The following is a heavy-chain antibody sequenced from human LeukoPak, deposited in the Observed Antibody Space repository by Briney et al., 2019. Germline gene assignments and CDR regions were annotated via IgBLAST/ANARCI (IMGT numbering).Heavy chain of an antibody. V-gene: IGHV4-38-2*02. J-gene: IGHJ4*02. CDR1: GYSISSGYY. D-gene: IGHD3-3*01. Sequence: PSETLSLTCTVSGYSISSGYYWGWIRQPPGKGLEWIGSIYHSGSTYYNPSLKSRVTISVDTSKNQFSLKLSSVTAADTAVYYCARGVHLGRGWWSVGDYWGQGTLVTVSS. CDR3: ARGVHLGRGWWSVGDY. CDR2: IYHSGST.